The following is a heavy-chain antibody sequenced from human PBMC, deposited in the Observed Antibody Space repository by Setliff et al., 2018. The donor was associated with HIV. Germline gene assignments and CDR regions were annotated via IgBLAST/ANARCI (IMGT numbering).Heavy chain of an antibody. V-gene: IGHV1-18*01. CDR1: GYTFTSYG. CDR2: ISAYNGNT. CDR3: ARNTYYYDSSGSGGYYFDY. J-gene: IGHJ4*02. Sequence: VKVSCKASGYTFTSYGISWVRQAPGEGLAWMGWISAYNGNTNYAQKLQGRVTMTTDTSTSTAYMELRSLRSDDTAVYYCARNTYYYDSSGSGGYYFDYWGQGTLVTVSS. D-gene: IGHD3-22*01.